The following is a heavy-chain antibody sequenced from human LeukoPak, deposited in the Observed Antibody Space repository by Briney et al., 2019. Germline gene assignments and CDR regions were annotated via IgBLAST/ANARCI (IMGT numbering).Heavy chain of an antibody. V-gene: IGHV4-39*01. CDR2: IYYSGST. CDR3: ARHSRFGVVVITHFDY. D-gene: IGHD3-22*01. CDR1: GGSISSSSYY. Sequence: SETLSLTCTVSGGSISSSSYYWGWIRQPPGKGLEWIGSIYYSGSTYYNPSLTSRVTISVDTSKNQLSLKLSSVTAADTAVYYCARHSRFGVVVITHFDYWGQGTLVTVSS. J-gene: IGHJ4*02.